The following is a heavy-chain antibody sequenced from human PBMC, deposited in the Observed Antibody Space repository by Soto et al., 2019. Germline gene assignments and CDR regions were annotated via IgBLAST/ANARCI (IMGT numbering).Heavy chain of an antibody. J-gene: IGHJ6*02. Sequence: GGSLRLSCAASGFTFSTYWMTWVRQAPGKGLEWVANINQDGSENYYVDSVKGRFTIPRDNAKNSLFLQMNSLRAEDTAVYYCARDGEVGPTITIFGVVLAIYGMDVWGQGTTVTVSS. CDR1: GFTFSTYW. D-gene: IGHD3-3*01. V-gene: IGHV3-7*03. CDR3: ARDGEVGPTITIFGVVLAIYGMDV. CDR2: INQDGSEN.